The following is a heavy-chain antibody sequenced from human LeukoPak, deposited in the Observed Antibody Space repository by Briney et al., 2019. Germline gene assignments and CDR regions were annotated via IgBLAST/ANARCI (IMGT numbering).Heavy chain of an antibody. CDR2: ISGSGGNT. J-gene: IGHJ4*02. Sequence: GSLRLSCAASGFTFSSYSMNWVRQAPGKGLEWVSAISGSGGNTYYADSVKGRFTISRDNSKNTLYLQMNSLRAEDTAVYYCARVRLRPGYSSGWGHFDYWGQGTLVTVSS. V-gene: IGHV3-23*01. CDR1: GFTFSSYS. D-gene: IGHD6-19*01. CDR3: ARVRLRPGYSSGWGHFDY.